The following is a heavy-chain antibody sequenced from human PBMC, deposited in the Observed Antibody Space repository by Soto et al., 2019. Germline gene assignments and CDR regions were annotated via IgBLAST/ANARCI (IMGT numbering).Heavy chain of an antibody. CDR3: TTGHRYCSGGSCYD. J-gene: IGHJ4*02. Sequence: GGSLRLSCAASGFTFSNALMNWVRQAPGKGLEWVGRIKSKTDGGTTDYAAPVKGRFTISRDDSKNTLYLQMNSLKTEDTAVYYCTTGHRYCSGGSCYDWGQGTLVTVSS. CDR1: GFTFSNAL. V-gene: IGHV3-15*07. CDR2: IKSKTDGGTT. D-gene: IGHD2-15*01.